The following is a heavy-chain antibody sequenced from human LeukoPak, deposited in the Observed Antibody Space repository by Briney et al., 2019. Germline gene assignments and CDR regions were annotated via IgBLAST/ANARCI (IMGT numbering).Heavy chain of an antibody. CDR3: AGYMITFGGVIV. V-gene: IGHV4-34*01. CDR1: GGSFSGYY. CDR2: INHSGST. D-gene: IGHD3-16*02. Sequence: PSETLSLTCAVYGGSFSGYYWSWIRQPPGKGLEWIGEINHSGSTNYNPSLKSRVTISVDTSKNQFSLKLSSVTAADTAVYYCAGYMITFGGVIVWGQGTLVTVSS. J-gene: IGHJ4*02.